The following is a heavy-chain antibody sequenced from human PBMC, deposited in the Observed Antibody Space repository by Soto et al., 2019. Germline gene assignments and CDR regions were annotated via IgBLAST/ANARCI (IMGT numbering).Heavy chain of an antibody. D-gene: IGHD2-2*02. V-gene: IGHV3-23*01. CDR3: GYCSSTSCYKFDP. CDR2: ISGSGGST. CDR1: GFTFSSYA. Sequence: LRLSCAASGFTFSSYAMSWVRQAPGKGLEWVSAISGSGGSTYXXXXXXGXXTXSRDNSKNTLYLQMNSLRAEDTAVYYCGYCSSTSCYKFDPWGQGTLVTVSS. J-gene: IGHJ5*02.